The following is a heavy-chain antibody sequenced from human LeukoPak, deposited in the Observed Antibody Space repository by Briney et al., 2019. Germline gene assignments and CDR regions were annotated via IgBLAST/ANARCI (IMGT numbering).Heavy chain of an antibody. CDR2: IRYDGSNK. J-gene: IGHJ4*02. CDR3: ARDSSSWYGTNDY. V-gene: IGHV3-30*02. CDR1: GFTFSSYG. D-gene: IGHD6-13*01. Sequence: GGSLRLSCAASGFTFSSYGMHWVRQAPGKGLEWVAFIRYDGSNKYYADSVKGRFTISRDNSTNTLYLQMNSLRAEDTAVYYCARDSSSWYGTNDYWGQGTLVTVSS.